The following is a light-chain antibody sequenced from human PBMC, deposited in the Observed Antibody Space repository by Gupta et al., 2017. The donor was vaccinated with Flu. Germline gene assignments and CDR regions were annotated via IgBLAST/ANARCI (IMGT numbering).Light chain of an antibody. Sequence: QSVLTQPPSVSAAPGQKVTISCSGSSSNTGNDYISWYQQLPGTAPKLLIYDNNKRPSGIPDRFSGSKSGTSATLGITGLQTGDEADYYCGTWDNSLSSYVFGTGTRVTVL. V-gene: IGLV1-51*01. J-gene: IGLJ1*01. CDR3: GTWDNSLSSYV. CDR2: DNN. CDR1: SSNTGNDY.